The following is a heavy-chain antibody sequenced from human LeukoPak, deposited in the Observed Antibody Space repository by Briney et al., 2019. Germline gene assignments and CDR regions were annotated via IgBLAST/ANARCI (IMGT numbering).Heavy chain of an antibody. J-gene: IGHJ4*02. CDR3: ARARDYDSNPDY. CDR2: ISAYNGNT. Sequence: GASVTVSCKASGGTFSSYAISWVRQAPGQGLEWMGWISAYNGNTNYAQKLQGRVTMTTDTSTSTAYMELRSLRSDDTAVYYCARARDYDSNPDYWGQGTLVTVSS. D-gene: IGHD3-22*01. CDR1: GGTFSSYA. V-gene: IGHV1-18*01.